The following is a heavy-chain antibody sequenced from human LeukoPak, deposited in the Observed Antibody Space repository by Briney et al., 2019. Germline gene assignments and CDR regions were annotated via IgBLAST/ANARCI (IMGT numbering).Heavy chain of an antibody. Sequence: ASVKVSCKASGYTFTNHYIHWVRQAPGQGLEWMGIIDPSGGSTNYAQKFQGRVTMTRDMSTSTVYMELSSLRSEDTAVYYCARDQRNYDFWSGYYSSYYMDVWGKGTTVTVSS. D-gene: IGHD3-3*01. CDR1: GYTFTNHY. CDR2: IDPSGGST. V-gene: IGHV1-46*01. J-gene: IGHJ6*03. CDR3: ARDQRNYDFWSGYYSSYYMDV.